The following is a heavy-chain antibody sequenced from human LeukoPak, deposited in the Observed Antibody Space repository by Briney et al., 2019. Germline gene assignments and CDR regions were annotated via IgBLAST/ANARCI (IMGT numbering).Heavy chain of an antibody. CDR3: ARSRWLQLVYFDY. CDR1: GFTFSSYA. D-gene: IGHD5-24*01. CDR2: ISWNSGSI. Sequence: PGGSLRLSCAASGFTFSSYAMHWVRQAPGKGLEWVSGISWNSGSIGYADSVKGRFTISRDNAKNSLYLQMNSLRAEDTAVYYCARSRWLQLVYFDYWGQGTLVTVSS. V-gene: IGHV3-9*01. J-gene: IGHJ4*02.